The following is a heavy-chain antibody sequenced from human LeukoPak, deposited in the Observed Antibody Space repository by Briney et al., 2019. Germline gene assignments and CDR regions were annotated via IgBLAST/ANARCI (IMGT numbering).Heavy chain of an antibody. CDR3: ARDRGGRNFFDP. V-gene: IGHV1-2*02. CDR2: INPNTGAT. D-gene: IGHD1-14*01. Sequence: GASVKVSCKASGYTFTGYYIHWVRQAPGQGLEWMGWINPNTGATKYTQRFSARVTMTRDTSISTAYLALSRLRFDDTAIYYCARDRGGRNFFDPWGQGTLVTVSS. CDR1: GYTFTGYY. J-gene: IGHJ5*02.